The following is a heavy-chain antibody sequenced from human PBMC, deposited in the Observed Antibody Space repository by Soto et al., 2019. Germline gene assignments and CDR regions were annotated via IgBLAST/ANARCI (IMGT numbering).Heavy chain of an antibody. Sequence: PGGSLRLSCAASGFTFSSYEMNWVRQAPGKGLEWVSYISSSGSTIYYADSVKGRFTISRDNAKNSLYLQMNSLRAEDTAVYYCARDFSRLLHPFDYWGQGTLVTVSS. D-gene: IGHD1-26*01. V-gene: IGHV3-48*03. J-gene: IGHJ4*02. CDR3: ARDFSRLLHPFDY. CDR2: ISSSGSTI. CDR1: GFTFSSYE.